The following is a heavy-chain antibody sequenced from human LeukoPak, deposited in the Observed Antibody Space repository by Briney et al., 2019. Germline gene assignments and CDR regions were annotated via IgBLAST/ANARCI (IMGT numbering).Heavy chain of an antibody. CDR2: IIPIFGTA. CDR1: GGTFSSYA. D-gene: IGHD6-19*01. V-gene: IGHV1-69*05. CDR3: ASASSGRLLVYYMDV. Sequence: SVKVSCKASGGTFSSYAISWVRQAPGQGLEWMGGIIPIFGTANYAQKFQGRVTITTDESTSTAYMELSSLRSEDTAVYYCASASSGRLLVYYMDVWGKGTTVTVSS. J-gene: IGHJ6*03.